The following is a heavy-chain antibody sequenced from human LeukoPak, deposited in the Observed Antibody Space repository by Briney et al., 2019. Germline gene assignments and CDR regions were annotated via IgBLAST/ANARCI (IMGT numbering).Heavy chain of an antibody. CDR1: GGSITSSY. J-gene: IGHJ4*02. Sequence: SETLSLTYTVSGGSITSSYWSWIRQPPGKGLEWIGYIYYIGNPHYNPSLKTRVTISIDTSKNQFSLKLTSVTATDTAVYYCARHLRAVIGTETFDYWGQGTLVTVSS. CDR2: IYYIGNP. CDR3: ARHLRAVIGTETFDY. V-gene: IGHV4-59*08. D-gene: IGHD4-11*01.